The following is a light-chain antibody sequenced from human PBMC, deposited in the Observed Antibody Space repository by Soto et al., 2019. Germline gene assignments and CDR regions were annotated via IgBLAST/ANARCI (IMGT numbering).Light chain of an antibody. CDR2: AAS. J-gene: IGKJ1*01. Sequence: DIQMTQSPSSLSASVGDRVTITCRASQGISNYLAWYQQKPGKVPKLLIYAASTSHSGVPSRFSGSGSGTDFTLTISRLQPEDVATYYSQKYNRAPRTFGQGTKVEIK. CDR1: QGISNY. CDR3: QKYNRAPRT. V-gene: IGKV1-27*01.